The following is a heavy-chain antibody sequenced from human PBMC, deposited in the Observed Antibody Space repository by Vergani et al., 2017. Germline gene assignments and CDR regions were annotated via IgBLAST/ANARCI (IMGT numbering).Heavy chain of an antibody. Sequence: QVQLVQSGAEVKKPGASVKVSCKASGYTFTSYAMHWVRQAPGQRLEWMGWINAGNGNTKYSQKFQGRVTITRYTSASTAYMELSSLRSEDTAVYYCARDKGSSSHFGYWGQGTLVTVSS. CDR1: GYTFTSYA. CDR2: INAGNGNT. D-gene: IGHD6-13*01. V-gene: IGHV1-3*01. CDR3: ARDKGSSSHFGY. J-gene: IGHJ4*02.